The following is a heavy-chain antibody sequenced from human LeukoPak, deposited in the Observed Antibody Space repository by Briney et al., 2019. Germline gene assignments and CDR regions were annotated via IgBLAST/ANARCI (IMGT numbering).Heavy chain of an antibody. CDR2: IIPIFGTA. CDR3: AISSYCSSTSCYGGWFDP. D-gene: IGHD2-2*01. CDR1: GGTFSSYA. Sequence: SVKVSCKASGGTFSSYAISWVRQAPGQGLEWMGGIIPIFGTANYAQKFQGRVTITADESTSTAYMELSSLRSEDTAVYYCAISSYCSSTSCYGGWFDPWGQGTLVTVSS. V-gene: IGHV1-69*13. J-gene: IGHJ5*02.